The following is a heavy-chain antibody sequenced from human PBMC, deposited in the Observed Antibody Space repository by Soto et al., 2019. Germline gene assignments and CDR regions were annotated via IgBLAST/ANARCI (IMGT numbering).Heavy chain of an antibody. CDR1: GFTFSSYG. CDR2: ISYDGSNK. J-gene: IGHJ6*02. Sequence: QVQLVESGGGVVQPGRSLRLSCAASGFTFSSYGMHWVRQAPGKGLEWVAVISYDGSNKYYADSVKGRFTISRDNSKNTLYLQRNSLRAEDTAVYYCAKGGWGSGTNYGMDVWGQGTTVTVSS. V-gene: IGHV3-30*18. D-gene: IGHD3-10*01. CDR3: AKGGWGSGTNYGMDV.